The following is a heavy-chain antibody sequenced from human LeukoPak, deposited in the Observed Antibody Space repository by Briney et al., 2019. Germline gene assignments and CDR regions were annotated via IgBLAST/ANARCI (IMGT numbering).Heavy chain of an antibody. Sequence: GESLKISCKGSGYSFTSYWTGWVRQMPGKGLEWMGIIYPGVSDTRYSPSFQGQVTISADKSISTAYLQWSSLKASDTAMYYCARHSGRDGYNYDYWGQGTLVTVSS. CDR3: ARHSGRDGYNYDY. J-gene: IGHJ4*02. D-gene: IGHD5-24*01. CDR1: GYSFTSYW. CDR2: IYPGVSDT. V-gene: IGHV5-51*01.